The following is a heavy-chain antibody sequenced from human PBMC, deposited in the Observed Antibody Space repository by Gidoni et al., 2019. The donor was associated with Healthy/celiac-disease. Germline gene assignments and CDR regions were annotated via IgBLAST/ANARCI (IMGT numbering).Heavy chain of an antibody. Sequence: EVQLVESGGGLVKPGGSLRPSCAAAGFYFRCYCMNWVRQAPGKGLEWISSISSSSSYIYYADSVKGRFTISRDNAKNSLYLQMNSLRAEDTAVYYCARENMGWLQLRGDAFDIWGQGTMVTVSS. D-gene: IGHD5-12*01. V-gene: IGHV3-21*01. CDR2: ISSSSSYI. CDR1: GFYFRCYC. J-gene: IGHJ3*02. CDR3: ARENMGWLQLRGDAFDI.